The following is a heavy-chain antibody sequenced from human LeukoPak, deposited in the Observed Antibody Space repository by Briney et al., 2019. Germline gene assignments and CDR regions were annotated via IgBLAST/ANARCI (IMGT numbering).Heavy chain of an antibody. Sequence: GGSLRLSCAASGFTFSSYAMTWVRQVPGKGLEWVSAMSGSGGRTYYADSVKGRFTISRDNSKNTLYLQMNSLRAEDTAVYYCAREWDSGGYEEAFDYWGQGTLVTVSS. CDR2: MSGSGGRT. CDR1: GFTFSSYA. V-gene: IGHV3-23*01. D-gene: IGHD5-12*01. J-gene: IGHJ4*02. CDR3: AREWDSGGYEEAFDY.